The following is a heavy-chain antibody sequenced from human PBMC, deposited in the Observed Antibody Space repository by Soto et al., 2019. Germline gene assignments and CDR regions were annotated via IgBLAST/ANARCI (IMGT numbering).Heavy chain of an antibody. V-gene: IGHV3-23*01. J-gene: IGHJ4*02. D-gene: IGHD2-2*01. CDR1: GFTFSSYA. Sequence: EVQLLESGGGLVQPGGSLRLSCAASGFTFSSYAMSWVRQAPGKGLEWVSAITGSGGSTYYADSVKGRFTISSDNSKNTLYLQVNSLRAEDTAVYYCVSGGYQLLSELDYWGQGTLVAVSS. CDR2: ITGSGGST. CDR3: VSGGYQLLSELDY.